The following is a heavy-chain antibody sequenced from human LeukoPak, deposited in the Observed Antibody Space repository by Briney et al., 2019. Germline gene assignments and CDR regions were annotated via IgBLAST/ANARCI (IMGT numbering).Heavy chain of an antibody. J-gene: IGHJ3*02. CDR3: ARHLVRATVTRRGAFDI. CDR2: INHSGST. Sequence: SSETLSLTCAVYGGSFSGYYWSWVRQPPGKGLEWIGEINHSGSTNYNPSLKSRVTISVDTSKNQFSLKLSSVTAADTAVYYCARHLVRATVTRRGAFDIWGQGTMVTVSS. V-gene: IGHV4-34*01. CDR1: GGSFSGYY. D-gene: IGHD4-17*01.